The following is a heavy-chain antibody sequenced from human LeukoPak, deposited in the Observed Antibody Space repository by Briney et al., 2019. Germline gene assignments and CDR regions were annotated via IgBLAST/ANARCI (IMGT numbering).Heavy chain of an antibody. CDR3: AVVVPTPRKYNTGWSIDF. CDR2: INHSGNT. V-gene: IGHV4-34*01. J-gene: IGHJ4*02. CDR1: GECFSGYF. Sequence: SETLSLTCAVNGECFSGYFWSWIRLPPGKGLEWIGEINHSGNTNYNPSLKSRVTISTDTSQNYFSLKLSSVTAADTAVYYCAVVVPTPRKYNTGWSIDFWGQGTLVTVSS. D-gene: IGHD6-19*01.